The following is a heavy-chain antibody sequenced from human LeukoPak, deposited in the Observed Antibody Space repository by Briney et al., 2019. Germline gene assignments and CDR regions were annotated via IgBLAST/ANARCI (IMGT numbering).Heavy chain of an antibody. V-gene: IGHV1-18*01. J-gene: IGHJ5*02. CDR1: GYTFINYG. Sequence: ASVKVSCKASGYTFINYGISWVRQAPGRELEWVGWISNSNGNANYAQKFQGRVTITTDTSTSTAFMELRNLRSDDTAVYYCARDENFQWFDPWGQGTLVTVSS. D-gene: IGHD2/OR15-2a*01. CDR3: ARDENFQWFDP. CDR2: ISNSNGNA.